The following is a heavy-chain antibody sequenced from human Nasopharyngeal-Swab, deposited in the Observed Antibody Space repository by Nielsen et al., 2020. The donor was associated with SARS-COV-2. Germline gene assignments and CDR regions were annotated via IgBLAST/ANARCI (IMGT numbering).Heavy chain of an antibody. CDR1: GFTVSSSY. J-gene: IGHJ6*02. Sequence: GGSLRLSCAASGFTVSSSYMSWVRQAPGKGLEWVSVIYSGGSTYYADSVKGRFTISRHNSKNTLYLQMNSLRVEDTAVYYCARGMTGTRFVYYYYAMDVWGQGTTVTVSS. CDR3: ARGMTGTRFVYYYYAMDV. D-gene: IGHD1-7*01. CDR2: IYSGGST. V-gene: IGHV3-53*04.